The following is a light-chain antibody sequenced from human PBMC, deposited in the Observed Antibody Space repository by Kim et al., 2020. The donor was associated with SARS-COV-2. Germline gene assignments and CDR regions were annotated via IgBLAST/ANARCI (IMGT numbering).Light chain of an antibody. CDR3: SSFTTRSTLV. Sequence: GQSMSISCTHTSSNIGYYNYVTWHQQHPGKAPKLMIYDVNKRPSGISSRFSGSKSGSTASLTISGLQAEDEADYYCSSFTTRSTLVFGGGTKVTVL. V-gene: IGLV2-14*03. CDR2: DVN. J-gene: IGLJ3*02. CDR1: SSNIGYYNY.